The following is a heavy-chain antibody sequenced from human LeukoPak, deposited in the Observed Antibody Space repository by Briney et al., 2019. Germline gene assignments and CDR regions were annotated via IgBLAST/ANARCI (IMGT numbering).Heavy chain of an antibody. J-gene: IGHJ4*02. CDR1: GYSISSGYY. CDR2: IYHSGST. Sequence: SETLSLTCTVSGYSISSGYYWGWIRQPPGKGLEWIGSIYHSGSTNYNPSLKSRVTISVDTSKNQFSLKLSSVTAADTAVYYCARDYSSGWYVFDYWGQGTLVTVSS. D-gene: IGHD6-19*01. CDR3: ARDYSSGWYVFDY. V-gene: IGHV4-38-2*02.